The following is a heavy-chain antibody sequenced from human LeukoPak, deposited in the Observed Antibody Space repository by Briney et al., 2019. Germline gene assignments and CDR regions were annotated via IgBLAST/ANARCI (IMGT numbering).Heavy chain of an antibody. CDR1: GGSISSYY. J-gene: IGHJ4*02. D-gene: IGHD5-12*01. V-gene: IGHV4-59*01. Sequence: PSETLSLTCTVSGGSISSYYWSWIRQPPGKGLEWIGYIYYSGSTNYNPSLKSRVTISVDTSKNQFSLKLSSVTAADTAVYYCARVQRGYSGYDLFDYWGQGTLVTVSS. CDR3: ARVQRGYSGYDLFDY. CDR2: IYYSGST.